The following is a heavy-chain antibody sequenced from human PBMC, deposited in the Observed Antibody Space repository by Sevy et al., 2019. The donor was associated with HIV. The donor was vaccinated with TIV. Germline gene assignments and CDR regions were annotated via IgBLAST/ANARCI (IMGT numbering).Heavy chain of an antibody. CDR3: ARDLEFYDYGDYGPAFMPDY. CDR2: MWFDGSNT. J-gene: IGHJ4*02. Sequence: GGFLRLSCAASGFTFSTYGMHWVRQAPGKGLEWVEVMWFDGSNTYYADSVKGRFTISRDIAKNTLHLQMNSLRAEDTAVYYCARDLEFYDYGDYGPAFMPDYWGQGTLVTVSS. V-gene: IGHV3-33*01. CDR1: GFTFSTYG. D-gene: IGHD4-17*01.